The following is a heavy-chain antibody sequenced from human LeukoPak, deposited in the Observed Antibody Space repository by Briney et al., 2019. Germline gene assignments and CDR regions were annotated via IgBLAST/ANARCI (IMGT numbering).Heavy chain of an antibody. Sequence: GRSLRLSCAASGFTFSNYAMHWVRQAPGKGLEWVAVISYDGSNKYYADSVKGRFTISRDNSKNTLYLQMNSLRAEDTAVYYCARDPPHYDFWSGYLDRGAFDIWGQGTMVTVSS. D-gene: IGHD3-3*01. J-gene: IGHJ3*02. V-gene: IGHV3-30-3*01. CDR3: ARDPPHYDFWSGYLDRGAFDI. CDR1: GFTFSNYA. CDR2: ISYDGSNK.